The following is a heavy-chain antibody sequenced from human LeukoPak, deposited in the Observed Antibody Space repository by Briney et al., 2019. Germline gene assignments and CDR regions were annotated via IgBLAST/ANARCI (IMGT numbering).Heavy chain of an antibody. CDR1: GYNFANYW. V-gene: IGHV5-51*01. CDR2: IYPADSDT. CDR3: ARLPDIAAEGYFDY. D-gene: IGHD6-25*01. Sequence: GESLKISCKGSGYNFANYWIGWVRQMPGKGLEWMGIIYPADSDTRYSPSFQGQVTISADKSISTAYLQWSSLKASDTAMYYCARLPDIAAEGYFDYWGQGTLVTVSS. J-gene: IGHJ4*02.